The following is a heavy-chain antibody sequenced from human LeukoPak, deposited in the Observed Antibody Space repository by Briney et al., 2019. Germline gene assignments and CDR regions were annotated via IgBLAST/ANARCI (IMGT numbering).Heavy chain of an antibody. V-gene: IGHV3-11*01. CDR2: ISSSGSTI. CDR1: GFTFSDYY. D-gene: IGHD6-19*01. J-gene: IGHJ4*02. CDR3: ARGEYEYSSGWYSGY. Sequence: GGSLRLCCAASGFTFSDYYMSWIRQAPGKGLERVSYISSSGSTIYYADSVKGRFTVSRDSAKNSLYLQMNSLRAEDTAVYYCARGEYEYSSGWYSGYWGQGTLVTVSS.